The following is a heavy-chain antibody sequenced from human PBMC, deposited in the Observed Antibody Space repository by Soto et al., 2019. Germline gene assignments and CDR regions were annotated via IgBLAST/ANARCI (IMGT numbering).Heavy chain of an antibody. V-gene: IGHV4-31*01. D-gene: IGHD6-13*01. J-gene: IGHJ5*02. CDR1: GGSISSGAYD. Sequence: QVQLQESGPGLGKPSQTLSLTCTVSGGSISSGAYDWRWVRQHPGNDLEWIGYIYYSGSTYYNPSLQSQVNLTVKKTDNHCSLESSSVTAEDPAVCYWARDRGIAPAGPRRNWFALWGPGTPVTVS. CDR3: ARDRGIAPAGPRRNWFAL. CDR2: IYYSGST.